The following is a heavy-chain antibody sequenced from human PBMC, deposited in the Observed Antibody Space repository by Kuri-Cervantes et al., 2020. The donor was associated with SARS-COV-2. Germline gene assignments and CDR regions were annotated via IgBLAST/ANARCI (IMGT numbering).Heavy chain of an antibody. CDR1: GGSISSSNW. V-gene: IGHV4-39*01. CDR2: IYYSGST. J-gene: IGHJ4*02. CDR3: ARTDSYYYDSSGYYY. D-gene: IGHD3-22*01. Sequence: SETLSLTCTVSGGSISSSNWWSWVRQPPGKGLEWIGSIYYSGSTYYNPSLKSRVTISVDTSKNQFSLKLSSVTAADTAVYYCARTDSYYYDSSGYYYWGQGTLVTVSS.